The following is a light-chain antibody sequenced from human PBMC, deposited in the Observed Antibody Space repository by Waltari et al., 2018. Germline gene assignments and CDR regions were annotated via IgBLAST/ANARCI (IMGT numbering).Light chain of an antibody. Sequence: QSVLTQPPSASGAPGQRVTISCSGGSANIGSKTINWYQHLPGTAPKLLIYGDDQRPSGGPDRFSASKSVNSGSLAIGGLRSEDGGDYYCAAWIDSLNGVAFGGGTKLTVL. J-gene: IGLJ2*01. CDR3: AAWIDSLNGVA. CDR1: SANIGSKT. V-gene: IGLV1-44*01. CDR2: GDD.